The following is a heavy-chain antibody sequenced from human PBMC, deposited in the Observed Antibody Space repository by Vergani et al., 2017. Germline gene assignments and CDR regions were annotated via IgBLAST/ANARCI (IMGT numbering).Heavy chain of an antibody. V-gene: IGHV5-51*01. CDR1: GYTFSNYW. D-gene: IGHD6-19*01. CDR2: IYPGDSDT. Sequence: DVQLVQSGAEVKKPGESLKISCEGSGYTFSNYWIGWVRQMPGKGLEWMGMIYPGDSDTRYSPSFQGQVTISADKSISTAYLQWSSLKASDTAMYYCARPPSDSSGWPFDYWGQGTLVTVSS. J-gene: IGHJ4*02. CDR3: ARPPSDSSGWPFDY.